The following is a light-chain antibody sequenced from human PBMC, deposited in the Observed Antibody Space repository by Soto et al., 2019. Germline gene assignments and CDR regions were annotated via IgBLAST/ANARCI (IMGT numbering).Light chain of an antibody. Sequence: EIVMTQSPATLSVSPGERATLSCRASQSVSSYLAWYQQKPGQAPRLLIYDASTRATGIPARFSGSGSGTEFTLTISSLQSEEFAVYYCQHYNDWPPKQYTFGQGTKLEIK. CDR1: QSVSSY. CDR2: DAS. V-gene: IGKV3-15*01. CDR3: QHYNDWPPKQYT. J-gene: IGKJ2*01.